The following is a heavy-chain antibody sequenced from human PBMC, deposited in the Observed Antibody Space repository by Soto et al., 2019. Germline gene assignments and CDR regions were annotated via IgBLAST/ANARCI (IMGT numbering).Heavy chain of an antibody. CDR2: ISYDGSNK. CDR3: AKAPRCSFGKSDAFDI. D-gene: IGHD3-3*02. V-gene: IGHV3-30*18. Sequence: GGSLRLSCAASGFTFSSYGMHWVRQAPGKGLAWVAVISYDGSNKYYPDSVKGRFTISRDNSKNTLYLQMNSLRAEDTAVYYCAKAPRCSFGKSDAFDIWGQGTMVTVSS. J-gene: IGHJ3*02. CDR1: GFTFSSYG.